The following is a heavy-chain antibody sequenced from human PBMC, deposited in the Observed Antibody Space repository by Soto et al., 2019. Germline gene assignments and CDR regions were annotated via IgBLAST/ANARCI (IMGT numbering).Heavy chain of an antibody. CDR2: ISGSGGST. CDR1: GFTFSSYA. D-gene: IGHD3-22*01. CDR3: ARDRGRDSSGYLVLFDY. J-gene: IGHJ4*02. Sequence: GGSLRLSCAASGFTFSSYAMSWVRQAPGKGLEWVSAISGSGGSTYYADSVKGRFTISRDNSKNTLYLQMNSLRAEDTAVYYCARDRGRDSSGYLVLFDYWGQGTLVTVSS. V-gene: IGHV3-23*01.